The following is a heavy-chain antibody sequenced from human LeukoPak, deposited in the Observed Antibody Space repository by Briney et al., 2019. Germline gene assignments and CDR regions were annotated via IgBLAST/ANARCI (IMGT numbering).Heavy chain of an antibody. CDR1: GFTFSSYG. J-gene: IGHJ4*02. CDR2: IWYDGSNK. D-gene: IGHD3-22*01. CDR3: ARSYYYDSSGSYLDY. Sequence: GGSLRLSCAASGFTFSSYGMHWVRQAPGKGLEWVAVIWYDGSNKYYADSVKGRFTISRDNSKNTLYLQMNSLRAEDTAVYYCARSYYYDSSGSYLDYWGQGTLVTVSS. V-gene: IGHV3-33*01.